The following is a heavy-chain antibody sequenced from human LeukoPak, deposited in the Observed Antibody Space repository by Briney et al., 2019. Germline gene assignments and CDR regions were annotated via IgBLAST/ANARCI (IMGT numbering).Heavy chain of an antibody. CDR1: GYSFTSYW. D-gene: IGHD2-21*02. CDR2: IDPSDSYT. Sequence: RGESLKISCKGSGYSFTSYWISWVRQMPGKGLEWMGRIDPSDSYTNYSPSFQGHVTISADKSISTAYLQWSSLKASDTAMYYCARLELAYCGGDCYSLDYWSQGTLVTVSS. V-gene: IGHV5-10-1*01. J-gene: IGHJ4*02. CDR3: ARLELAYCGGDCYSLDY.